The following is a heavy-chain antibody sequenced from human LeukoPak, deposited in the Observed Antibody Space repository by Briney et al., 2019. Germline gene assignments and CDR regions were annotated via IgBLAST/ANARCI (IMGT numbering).Heavy chain of an antibody. D-gene: IGHD3-22*01. CDR1: GFTFSSYG. CDR2: ISYDGSNK. J-gene: IGHJ4*02. V-gene: IGHV3-30*18. Sequence: PGGSLRLSCAASGFTFSSYGMHWVRQAPGKGLEWVAVISYDGSNKYYADSVKGRFTISRDNSKNTLYLQMNSLRAEDTAVYYCAKDIRYDSSGYYIDYWGQGTLVTVSS. CDR3: AKDIRYDSSGYYIDY.